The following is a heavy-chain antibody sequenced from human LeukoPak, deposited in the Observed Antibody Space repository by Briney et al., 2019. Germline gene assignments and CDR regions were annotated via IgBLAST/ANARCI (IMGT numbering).Heavy chain of an antibody. CDR1: GYTLTELS. CDR2: FDPEDGET. Sequence: GASVKVSCKVSGYTLTELSMHWVRQAPGKGLEWMGGFDPEDGETIYAQKFQGRVTMTEDTSTDTAYMELSSLRSQDTAVYYCATGDLSCSGGSCYQQHDYWGQGTLVTVSS. V-gene: IGHV1-24*01. D-gene: IGHD2-15*01. J-gene: IGHJ4*02. CDR3: ATGDLSCSGGSCYQQHDY.